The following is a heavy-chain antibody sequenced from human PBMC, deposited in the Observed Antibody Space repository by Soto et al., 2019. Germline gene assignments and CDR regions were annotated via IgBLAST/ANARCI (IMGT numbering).Heavy chain of an antibody. D-gene: IGHD1-1*01. Sequence: QVQLVESGGGLVKPGGSLRLSCAASGFSFRDNYMSWVRQAPGKGLEWVSCISSSGSSIYSADSVKGRFSISRDNAKNSLYLQMNSLRVEDTAVYYCARTDWNDVGASDIWGQGTMVTVSS. J-gene: IGHJ3*02. CDR1: GFSFRDNY. CDR3: ARTDWNDVGASDI. V-gene: IGHV3-11*01. CDR2: ISSSGSSI.